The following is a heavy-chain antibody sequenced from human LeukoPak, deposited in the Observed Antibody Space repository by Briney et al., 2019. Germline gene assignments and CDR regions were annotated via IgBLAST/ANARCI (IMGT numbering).Heavy chain of an antibody. CDR2: IYPGDSDT. CDR3: ARTGYSSSWYPVYFDY. CDR1: GYSFTSYW. V-gene: IGHV5-51*01. D-gene: IGHD6-13*01. J-gene: IGHJ4*02. Sequence: GESLKISCKGSGYSFTSYWIGWVRQMLGKGLEWMGIIYPGDSDTRYSPSFQGQVTISADKSISTAYLQWSSLKASDTAMYYCARTGYSSSWYPVYFDYWGQGTLVTVSS.